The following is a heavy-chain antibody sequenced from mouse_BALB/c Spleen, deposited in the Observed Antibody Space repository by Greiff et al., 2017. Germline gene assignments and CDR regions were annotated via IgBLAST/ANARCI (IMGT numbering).Heavy chain of an antibody. J-gene: IGHJ2*01. CDR3: ASIKLRLYYFDY. CDR1: GYTFTSYW. V-gene: IGHV1-61*01. CDR2: IDPSDSET. Sequence: QVQLQQPGAELVRPGASVKLSCKASGYTFTSYWMNWVKRRPGQGLEWIGMIDPSDSETHYNQMFKDKGTLTVDKSSSTAYMQLSSLTSEDSAVSYCASIKLRLYYFDYWGEGTTLTVSS. D-gene: IGHD4-1*01.